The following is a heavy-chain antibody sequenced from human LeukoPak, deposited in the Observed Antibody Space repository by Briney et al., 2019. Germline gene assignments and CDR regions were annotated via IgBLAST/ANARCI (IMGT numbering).Heavy chain of an antibody. D-gene: IGHD6-13*01. CDR2: IYYSGST. Sequence: SETLSPTCTVSGGSISSGGYYWSWIRQHPGKGLEWIGYIYYSGSTYYNPSLKSRVTISVDTSKNQFSLKLSSVTAADTAVYYCASTTAEGYYFDYWGQGTLVTVSS. CDR1: GGSISSGGYY. J-gene: IGHJ4*02. CDR3: ASTTAEGYYFDY. V-gene: IGHV4-31*03.